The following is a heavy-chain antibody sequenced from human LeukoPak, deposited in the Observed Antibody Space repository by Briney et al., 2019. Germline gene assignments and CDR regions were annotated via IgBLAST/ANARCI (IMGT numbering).Heavy chain of an antibody. CDR3: ARDFKYYYDSSGLDY. CDR1: GCTFSSYS. J-gene: IGHJ4*02. D-gene: IGHD3-22*01. Sequence: GGSLTLSCAASGCTFSSYSMNWVRQAPRKGLERVSSISSSSSYIYYADSVKSRFTISRDNAKNSLYLQMNSLRAEDTAVYYCARDFKYYYDSSGLDYWGQGTLVTVSS. V-gene: IGHV3-21*01. CDR2: ISSSSSYI.